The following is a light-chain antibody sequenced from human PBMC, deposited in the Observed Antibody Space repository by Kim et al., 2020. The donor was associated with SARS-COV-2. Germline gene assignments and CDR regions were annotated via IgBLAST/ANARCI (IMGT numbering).Light chain of an antibody. V-gene: IGKV3-20*01. CDR2: GAS. Sequence: PVERATLSCRASQRVNSNYLAWFQQRPGQAPRLLIYGASSRAAGISDRFSGSGSETDFTLTISRLEPEDVAVYYCQKYDDAPWTFGQGTKVDIK. CDR1: QRVNSNY. J-gene: IGKJ1*01. CDR3: QKYDDAPWT.